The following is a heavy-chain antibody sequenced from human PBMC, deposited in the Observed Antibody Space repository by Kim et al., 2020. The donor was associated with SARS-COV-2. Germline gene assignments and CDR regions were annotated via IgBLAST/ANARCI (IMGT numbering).Heavy chain of an antibody. D-gene: IGHD5-12*01. CDR3: ARNASLVATPPLYYYGMDV. Sequence: SETLSLTCAVYGGSFSGYYWSWIRQPPGKGLEWIGEINHSGSTNYNPSLKSRVTISVDTSKNQFSLKLSSVTAADTAVYYCARNASLVATPPLYYYGMDVWGQGTTVTVSS. J-gene: IGHJ6*02. CDR1: GGSFSGYY. CDR2: INHSGST. V-gene: IGHV4-34*01.